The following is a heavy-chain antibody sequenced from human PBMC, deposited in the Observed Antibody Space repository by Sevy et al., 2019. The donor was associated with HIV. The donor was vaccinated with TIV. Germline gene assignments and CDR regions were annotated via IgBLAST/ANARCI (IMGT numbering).Heavy chain of an antibody. CDR3: STDPIIVLLVTDGMDV. CDR1: GFTFSYAW. Sequence: GGSLRLSCAASGFTFSYAWMSWVRQAPGKGLEWVGRIKSKSDCGTTDYAAPVKGRFTISRDDSKNTLYLQMKNLKTEDTAVYYCSTDPIIVLLVTDGMDVWGQGTTVTVSS. V-gene: IGHV3-15*01. J-gene: IGHJ6*02. D-gene: IGHD2-8*02. CDR2: IKSKSDCGTT.